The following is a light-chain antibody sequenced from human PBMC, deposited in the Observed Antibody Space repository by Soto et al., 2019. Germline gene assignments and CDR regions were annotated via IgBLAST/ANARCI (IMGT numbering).Light chain of an antibody. Sequence: QSVLPQPASESGSPGQSITISCTGTSSDVGGYNYVSWYQQHPGKAPKLMIYDVRVRPSGVSNRFSGSKSGNTASLTISGLQAEDGADYYCNSYTSDNTYVFGTGTKVTVL. V-gene: IGLV2-14*01. J-gene: IGLJ1*01. CDR3: NSYTSDNTYV. CDR1: SSDVGGYNY. CDR2: DVR.